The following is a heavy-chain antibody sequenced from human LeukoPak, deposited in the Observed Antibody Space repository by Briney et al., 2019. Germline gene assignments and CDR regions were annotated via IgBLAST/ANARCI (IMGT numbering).Heavy chain of an antibody. CDR1: ASTFSDYW. Sequence: PGGSLRLSCVVSASTFSDYWMQWVRQAPGKGLVWVSRIDRDGSRINYADSAKGRFTISRDNGKNTLFLQMNSLRAEDAAVYYCVRGNDYGGPHYWGQGTLVTVSS. CDR3: VRGNDYGGPHY. J-gene: IGHJ4*02. D-gene: IGHD4-23*01. CDR2: IDRDGSRI. V-gene: IGHV3-74*01.